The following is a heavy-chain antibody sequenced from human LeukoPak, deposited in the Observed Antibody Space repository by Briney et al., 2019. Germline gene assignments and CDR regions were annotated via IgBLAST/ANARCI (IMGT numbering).Heavy chain of an antibody. D-gene: IGHD7-27*01. J-gene: IGHJ5*02. CDR1: VGSVSSSSYY. Sequence: SETLSLTCTVSVGSVSSSSYYWGWIRQPPGKGLEWIGSISYSGTNYNNPSLKSRVSISIDMSKNQFSVKLTSVTAADTAMYYCASLGTLRSWGQGTLVTVSS. V-gene: IGHV4-39*01. CDR2: ISYSGTN. CDR3: ASLGTLRS.